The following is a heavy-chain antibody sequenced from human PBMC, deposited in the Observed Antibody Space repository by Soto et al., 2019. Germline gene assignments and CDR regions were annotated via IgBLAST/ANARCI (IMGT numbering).Heavy chain of an antibody. J-gene: IGHJ3*02. CDR2: ITPFNGNT. V-gene: IGHV1-45*02. Sequence: QMQLVQSGAEVKKTGSSVKVSCKASGYTFTYRYLHWVRQAPGQALEWMGWITPFNGNTNYAQKFQDRVTITRDRSMSTAYMELSSLRSEDTAMYYCALYYYDSSGDRDAFDIWGQGTMVTVSS. CDR1: GYTFTYRY. CDR3: ALYYYDSSGDRDAFDI. D-gene: IGHD3-22*01.